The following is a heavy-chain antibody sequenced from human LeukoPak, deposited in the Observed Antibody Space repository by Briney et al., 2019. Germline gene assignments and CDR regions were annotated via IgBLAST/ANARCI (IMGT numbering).Heavy chain of an antibody. CDR3: ARGHLNWGSTYNMDV. Sequence: GGSPRLSCAASGFTFSDYYMSWIRQAPGKGLEWVSYISSSGSTIYYADSVKGRFTISRDNAKNSLYLQMNSLRAEDTAVYYCARGHLNWGSTYNMDVWGKGTTVTVSS. CDR1: GFTFSDYY. V-gene: IGHV3-11*04. D-gene: IGHD7-27*01. CDR2: ISSSGSTI. J-gene: IGHJ6*03.